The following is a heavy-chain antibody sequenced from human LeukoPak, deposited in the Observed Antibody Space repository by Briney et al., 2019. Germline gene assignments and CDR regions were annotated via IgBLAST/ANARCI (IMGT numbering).Heavy chain of an antibody. CDR1: GYTFTSYY. Sequence: EASVKVSCKASGYTFTSYYMHWVRQAPGQGLEWMGGIIPIFGTANYAQKFQGRVTITADESTSTAYMELSSLRSEDTAVYYCAREGRVGAPDYWGQGTLVTVSS. CDR2: IIPIFGTA. V-gene: IGHV1-69*13. J-gene: IGHJ4*02. CDR3: AREGRVGAPDY. D-gene: IGHD1-26*01.